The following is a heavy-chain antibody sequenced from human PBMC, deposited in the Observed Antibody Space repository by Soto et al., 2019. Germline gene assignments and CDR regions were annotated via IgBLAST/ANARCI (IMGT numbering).Heavy chain of an antibody. D-gene: IGHD6-13*01. CDR1: GGTFRGYG. V-gene: IGHV4-34*01. J-gene: IGHJ4*02. CDR2: INHSGST. CDR3: ARGGSIAAAGTLFDY. Sequence: SETQSLTCTVYGGTFRGYGWSWIRQPPGKGLEWIGEINHSGSTNYNPSLKSRVTISVDTSKNQFSLKLSSVTAADTAVYYCARGGSIAAAGTLFDYWGQGTLVTVSS.